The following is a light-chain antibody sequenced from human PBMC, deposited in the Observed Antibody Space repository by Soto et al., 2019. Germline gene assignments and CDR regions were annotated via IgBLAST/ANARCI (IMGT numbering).Light chain of an antibody. CDR2: EVS. CDR3: NSYAGSNNVV. V-gene: IGLV2-8*01. CDR1: SSDVGGYNY. Sequence: QSALTQPPSASGSPGQSVTISCTGTSSDVGGYNYVSWYQQHPGKAPKLVISEVSKRPSGVPDRFSGSKSGSTASLTVSGLQAEDEADYYCNSYAGSNNVVFGGGTKVTVL. J-gene: IGLJ2*01.